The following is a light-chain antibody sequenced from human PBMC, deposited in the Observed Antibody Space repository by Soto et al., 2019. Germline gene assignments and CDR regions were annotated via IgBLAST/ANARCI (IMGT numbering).Light chain of an antibody. CDR3: QQYNSWLWT. Sequence: IVMTQSPVTLSVSAGERATLSCRASQSVSRNLAWYQQKPGQAPRLLIYGAFTRATGVPARFSGSGSGTEFTLIISSLQSEDSAVYYCQQYNSWLWTFGQGTKVDI. CDR1: QSVSRN. CDR2: GAF. J-gene: IGKJ1*01. V-gene: IGKV3-15*01.